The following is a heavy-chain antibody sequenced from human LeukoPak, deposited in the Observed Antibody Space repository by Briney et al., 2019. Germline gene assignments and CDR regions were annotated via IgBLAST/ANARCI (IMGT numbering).Heavy chain of an antibody. CDR3: ARDFTYGSGSSYLAS. Sequence: SETLSLTCSVSYGSISNYYRSWIRQPAGQGLEWIGRIYTSGSATYNPSLKSRVTMSVDTSKNQFSLKLSSVTAADTAVYYCARDFTYGSGSSYLASWGQGTLVTVSS. D-gene: IGHD3-10*01. J-gene: IGHJ5*02. CDR2: IYTSGSA. V-gene: IGHV4-4*07. CDR1: YGSISNYY.